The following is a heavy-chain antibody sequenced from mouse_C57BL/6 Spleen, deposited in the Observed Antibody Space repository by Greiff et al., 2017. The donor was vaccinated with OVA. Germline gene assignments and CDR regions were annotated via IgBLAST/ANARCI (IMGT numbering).Heavy chain of an antibody. CDR3: ARDRYYFFDY. CDR1: GYSITSGYY. CDR2: ISYDGSN. Sequence: EVQLVESGPGLVKPSQSLSLTCSVTGYSITSGYYWNWIRQFPGNKLEWMGYISYDGSNNYNPSLKNRISITRDTSKNQFFLKLNSVTTEDTATYYCARDRYYFFDYWGQGTTLTVSS. V-gene: IGHV3-6*01. J-gene: IGHJ2*01.